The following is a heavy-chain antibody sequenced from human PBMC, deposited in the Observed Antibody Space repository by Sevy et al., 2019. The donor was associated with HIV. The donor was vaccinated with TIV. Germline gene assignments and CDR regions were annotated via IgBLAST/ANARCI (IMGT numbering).Heavy chain of an antibody. Sequence: GGSLRLSCAASGFTVSNNYISWVRQPPGKGLEWVSAIYAGGNTYFANSVKGRFTVSRDNSKNTVYLQMNSLRAEDTAMYYCARETVDGYNLWGQGTLVTVSS. CDR2: IYAGGNT. V-gene: IGHV3-53*01. CDR3: ARETVDGYNL. J-gene: IGHJ4*02. CDR1: GFTVSNNY. D-gene: IGHD5-12*01.